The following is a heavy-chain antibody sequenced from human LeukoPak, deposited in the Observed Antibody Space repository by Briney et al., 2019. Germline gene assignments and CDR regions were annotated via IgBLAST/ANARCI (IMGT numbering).Heavy chain of an antibody. V-gene: IGHV1-8*03. CDR1: GYTFTSYD. D-gene: IGHD5-12*01. CDR3: ARAFLATQRYYYYMDV. Sequence: ASVKVSCKASGYTFTSYDINWVRQATGQGLEWMGWMNPNSGNTGYAPKFQGRVTITRNTSISTAYMELSSLRSEDTAVYYCARAFLATQRYYYYMDVWGKGTTVTVSS. J-gene: IGHJ6*03. CDR2: MNPNSGNT.